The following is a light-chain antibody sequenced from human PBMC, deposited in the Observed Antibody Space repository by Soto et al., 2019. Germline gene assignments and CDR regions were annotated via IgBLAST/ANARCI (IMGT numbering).Light chain of an antibody. CDR3: QQYNGYSRT. V-gene: IGKV3-15*01. Sequence: EVVMTQSPATLSVSPGEGVTLSCRASQGIGDTLAWYQHKPGQTPRLLIYDTSTRATGVPSRFSGSGSGTEFTLTISSMQPDDFATFYCQQYNGYSRTFGQGTKVDIK. CDR1: QGIGDT. J-gene: IGKJ1*01. CDR2: DTS.